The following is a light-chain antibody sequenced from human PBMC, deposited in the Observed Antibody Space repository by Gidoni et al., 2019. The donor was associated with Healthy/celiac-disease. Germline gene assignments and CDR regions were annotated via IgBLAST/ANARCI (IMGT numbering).Light chain of an antibody. CDR2: STS. J-gene: IGLJ3*02. Sequence: HTLVTQAASLTVSPAGTVTLTCATNTGAVARGYYANWFQQKPGQAPRALIYSTSNKHYWTPARFSGSLVGGKAALTLSGVQPEDEAEYYCLLYFGGPKGVVFGGGTKLTVL. CDR3: LLYFGGPKGVV. V-gene: IGLV7-43*01. CDR1: TGAVARGYY.